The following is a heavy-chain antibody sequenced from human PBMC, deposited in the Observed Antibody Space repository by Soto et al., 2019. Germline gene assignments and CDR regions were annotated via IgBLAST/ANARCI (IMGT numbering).Heavy chain of an antibody. CDR3: ARHEGGAAAARPLAY. D-gene: IGHD6-25*01. J-gene: IGHJ4*02. CDR2: IYYSGRT. CDR1: GGSIRSSTYY. Sequence: QLQLQESGPGLVKPSETLSLTCTVSGGSIRSSTYYWGWIRQPPGKGLEWIGSIYYSGRTHYNPSLNSRVALSVDTSSNQFSRKLHPVPAAATAVYSCARHEGGAAAARPLAYWGQGTLVTVSS. V-gene: IGHV4-39*01.